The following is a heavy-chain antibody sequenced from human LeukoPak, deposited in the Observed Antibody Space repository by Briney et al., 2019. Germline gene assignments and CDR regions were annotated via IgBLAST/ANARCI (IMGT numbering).Heavy chain of an antibody. D-gene: IGHD3-3*01. J-gene: IGHJ4*02. CDR1: GYTFTSYD. Sequence: ASVKVSCKASGYTFTSYDINWVRQATGQGLEWMGWISAYNGNTNYAQKLQGRVTMTTDTSTSTAYMELRSLRSDDTAVYYCARDITIFGVVIVDPLDYWGQGTLVTVSS. V-gene: IGHV1-18*01. CDR2: ISAYNGNT. CDR3: ARDITIFGVVIVDPLDY.